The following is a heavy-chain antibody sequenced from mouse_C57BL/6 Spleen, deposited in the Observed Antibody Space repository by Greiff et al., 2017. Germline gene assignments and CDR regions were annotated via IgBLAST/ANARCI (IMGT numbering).Heavy chain of an antibody. V-gene: IGHV5-4*01. CDR1: GFTFSSYA. CDR3: AREDGYWFAY. D-gene: IGHD2-3*01. CDR2: ISDGGSYT. J-gene: IGHJ3*01. Sequence: EVKLVESGGGLVKPGGSLKLSCAASGFTFSSYAMSWVRQTPEKRLEWVATISDGGSYTYYPDNVKGRFTISRDNAKNNLYLQMSHLKSEDTAMYYGAREDGYWFAYWGQGTLVTVSA.